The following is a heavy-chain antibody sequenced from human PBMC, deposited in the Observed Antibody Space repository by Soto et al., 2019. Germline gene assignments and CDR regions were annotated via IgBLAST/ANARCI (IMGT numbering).Heavy chain of an antibody. CDR2: ISSNGGST. CDR1: GFNISSYA. J-gene: IGHJ4*02. V-gene: IGHV3-64*01. D-gene: IGHD3-3*01. Sequence: GGSMRLSCAAAGFNISSYAMHWVRQAPGKGLEYVSAISSNGGSTYYANSVKGRFTISRDNSKNTLYLQMGSLRAEDMAVYYCARGPLITIFGVVIPGPGDYWGQGTLVTVSS. CDR3: ARGPLITIFGVVIPGPGDY.